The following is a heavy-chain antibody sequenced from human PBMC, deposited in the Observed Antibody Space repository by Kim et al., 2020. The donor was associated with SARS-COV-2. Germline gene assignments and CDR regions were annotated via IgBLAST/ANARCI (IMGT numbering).Heavy chain of an antibody. Sequence: GGSLRLSCAASGFTFSNYCMSWVRQAPGKGLEWVSYISNSMGCTNYADSVKGQFTVSRDNAKNSLYLQMNSLRAEDTAMYYCARILRGGSSWHYFDYWGQGTLVTVSS. D-gene: IGHD6-13*01. J-gene: IGHJ4*02. CDR3: ARILRGGSSWHYFDY. CDR2: ISNSMGCT. CDR1: GFTFSNYC. V-gene: IGHV3-11*03.